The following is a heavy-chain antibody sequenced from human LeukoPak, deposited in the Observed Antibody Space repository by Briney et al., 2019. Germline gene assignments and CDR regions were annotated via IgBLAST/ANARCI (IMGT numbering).Heavy chain of an antibody. V-gene: IGHV3-23*01. Sequence: GGSLRLSCAASGFTFSSYAMSWVCQAPGKGLEWVSAISGSGGSTYYADSVKGRFTISRDNSKNTLYLQMNSLRAEDTAVYYCAKGSAMIVVAPDYWGQGTLVTVSS. CDR3: AKGSAMIVVAPDY. J-gene: IGHJ4*02. CDR1: GFTFSSYA. CDR2: ISGSGGST. D-gene: IGHD3-22*01.